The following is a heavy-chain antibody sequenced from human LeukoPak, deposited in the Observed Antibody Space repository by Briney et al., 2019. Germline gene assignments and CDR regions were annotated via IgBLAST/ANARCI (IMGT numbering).Heavy chain of an antibody. D-gene: IGHD6-19*01. V-gene: IGHV3-23*01. Sequence: PGGSLRLSCAASGFTFSSYAMSWVRQAPGKGLEWVSAISGSGGSTYYADSVKGRFTISRDNSKNTLYLQMNSLRAEDTAVYYCAKQGYSSGWYSQDVYYWGQGTLVTVSS. CDR1: GFTFSSYA. CDR3: AKQGYSSGWYSQDVYY. J-gene: IGHJ4*02. CDR2: ISGSGGST.